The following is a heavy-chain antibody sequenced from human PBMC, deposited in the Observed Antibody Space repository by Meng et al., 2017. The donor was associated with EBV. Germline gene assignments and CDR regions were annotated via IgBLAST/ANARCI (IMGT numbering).Heavy chain of an antibody. CDR1: GGTFRSDA. CDR2: LIPMVGAP. J-gene: IGHJ4*02. V-gene: IGHV1-69*01. Sequence: QGQLLQSGAEGKKPGSSVKVSCRTSGGTFRSDAASWVRQAPGQGLEWMGGLIPMVGAPHYAQKFQGRVTIIADESTSTHSMELNSLRSEDTAMYYCASESGRGFTPDYWGQGTLVTVSS. D-gene: IGHD3-10*01. CDR3: ASESGRGFTPDY.